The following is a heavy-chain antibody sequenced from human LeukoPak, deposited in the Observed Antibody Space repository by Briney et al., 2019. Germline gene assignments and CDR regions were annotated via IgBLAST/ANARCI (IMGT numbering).Heavy chain of an antibody. Sequence: GGSLRLSCAASGFTFSSYGMHWVRQAPGKGLEWVAFIRYDGSNKYYADSVKGRFTFSRDNSKNTLYLQMNSLRAEDTAVYYCAKPVLRYFDWLLYFQHWGQGTLVTVSS. D-gene: IGHD3-9*01. CDR1: GFTFSSYG. V-gene: IGHV3-30*02. J-gene: IGHJ1*01. CDR2: IRYDGSNK. CDR3: AKPVLRYFDWLLYFQH.